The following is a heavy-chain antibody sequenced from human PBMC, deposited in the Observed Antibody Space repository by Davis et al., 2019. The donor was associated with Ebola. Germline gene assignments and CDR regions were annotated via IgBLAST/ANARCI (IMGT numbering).Heavy chain of an antibody. Sequence: PGGSLRLSCAASGFTFSSYAMSWVRQAPGKGLEWVSAISGSGGSTYYADSVKGRFTISRDNAKNSLYLQMNSLRDEDTAVYYCATVAAAVLTYWGQGTLVTVSS. V-gene: IGHV3-23*01. J-gene: IGHJ4*02. CDR3: ATVAAAVLTY. D-gene: IGHD6-13*01. CDR1: GFTFSSYA. CDR2: ISGSGGST.